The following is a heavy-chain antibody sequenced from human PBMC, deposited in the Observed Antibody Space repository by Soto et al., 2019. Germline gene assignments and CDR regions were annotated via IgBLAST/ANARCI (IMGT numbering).Heavy chain of an antibody. V-gene: IGHV3-21*04. J-gene: IGHJ4*02. CDR2: ISSSSSYI. CDR3: ANGIAAADIMTYYFDY. CDR1: VFPFSSYS. Sequence: PGGSLRLSCAASVFPFSSYSMNWVRQAPGKGLEWVSSISSSSSYIYYADSVKGRFTISRDNSKNTLYLQMNSLRAEDTAVYYCANGIAAADIMTYYFDYWGQGTLVTVSS. D-gene: IGHD6-13*01.